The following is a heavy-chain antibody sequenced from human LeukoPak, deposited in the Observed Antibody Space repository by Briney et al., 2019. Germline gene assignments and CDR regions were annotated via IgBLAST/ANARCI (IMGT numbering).Heavy chain of an antibody. J-gene: IGHJ5*02. Sequence: PSQTLSLTCTVSGGSISSGSYYWSWIRQPAGKGLEWIGRIYTSGSTNYNPSLKSRVTISVDTSKNQFSLKLSSVAAADTAVYYCASPAPHGWFDPWGQGTLVTVSS. CDR3: ASPAPHGWFDP. CDR1: GGSISSGSYY. CDR2: IYTSGST. V-gene: IGHV4-61*02.